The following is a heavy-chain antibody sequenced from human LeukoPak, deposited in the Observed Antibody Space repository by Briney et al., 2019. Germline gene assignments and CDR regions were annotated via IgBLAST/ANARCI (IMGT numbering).Heavy chain of an antibody. CDR3: SVGHFDY. J-gene: IGHJ4*02. CDR2: INHSGST. D-gene: IGHD1-26*01. V-gene: IGHV4-34*01. CDR1: GGSFSGYY. Sequence: SETLSLTCAVYGGSFSGYYWSWIRQPPGKGLEWIGEINHSGSTNYNPSLKSRVTISVDTSKNQFSLKLSSVTAADTAVYYCSVGHFDYWGQGTLVTVPS.